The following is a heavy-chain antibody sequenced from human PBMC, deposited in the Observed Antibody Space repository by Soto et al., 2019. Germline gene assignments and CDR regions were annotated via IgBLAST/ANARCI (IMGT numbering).Heavy chain of an antibody. CDR1: GCSISSGGYY. V-gene: IGHV4-31*03. D-gene: IGHD3-10*01. Sequence: PSETLSLTCTVSGCSISSGGYYWSWILHHPGKGLEWIGYIYYSGSTYYNPSLKSRVTISVDTSKNQFSLKLSSVTAADTAVYYCAIDSYGSGIYYLAYWGQGTLVTVHS. CDR3: AIDSYGSGIYYLAY. J-gene: IGHJ4*02. CDR2: IYYSGST.